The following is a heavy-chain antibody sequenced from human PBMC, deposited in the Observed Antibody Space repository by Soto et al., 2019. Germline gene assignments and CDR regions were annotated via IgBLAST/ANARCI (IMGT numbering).Heavy chain of an antibody. CDR1: GYTFTSYG. D-gene: IGHD4-17*01. V-gene: IGHV1-18*01. CDR3: ARFLLTTVTTGYDY. CDR2: ISAYNFNT. J-gene: IGHJ4*02. Sequence: ASVKVSCKASGYTFTSYGISWVRQAPGQGLEWMGWISAYNFNTNYAQKLQGRVTMTTDTSTSTAYMELRSLRSDDTAVYYCARFLLTTVTTGYDYWGQGTLVTVSS.